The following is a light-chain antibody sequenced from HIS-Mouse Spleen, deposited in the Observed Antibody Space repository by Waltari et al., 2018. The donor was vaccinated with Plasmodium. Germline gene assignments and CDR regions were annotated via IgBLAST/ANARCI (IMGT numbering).Light chain of an antibody. V-gene: IGKV3-15*01. CDR3: QQYNNWSFT. CDR2: GAS. CDR1: QSVSSN. Sequence: EIVMTQSPATLSVSPGARATLSCRASQSVSSNLAWYQQKPGQAPRLIIYGASTRATGSPARFSGSGSGTEFTLTISSLQSEDFAVYYCQQYNNWSFTFGPGTKVDIK. J-gene: IGKJ3*01.